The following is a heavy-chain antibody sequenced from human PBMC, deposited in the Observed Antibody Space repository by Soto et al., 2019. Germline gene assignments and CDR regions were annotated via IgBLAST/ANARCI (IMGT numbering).Heavy chain of an antibody. Sequence: EVQLLESGGGLVQPGGSLRLSCATSGFNFASYTMSWVRQAPGKGLKWVSYISDSGHNTYSADSVKGRFTISRDDLRGTLYLQMNNLRAEDTALYYCVREYYGSGVIWGQGTLVTVSS. CDR3: VREYYGSGVI. J-gene: IGHJ4*02. CDR2: ISDSGHNT. V-gene: IGHV3-23*01. D-gene: IGHD3-10*01. CDR1: GFNFASYT.